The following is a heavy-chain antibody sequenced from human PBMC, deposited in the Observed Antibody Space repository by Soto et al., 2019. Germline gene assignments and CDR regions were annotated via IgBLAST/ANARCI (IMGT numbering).Heavy chain of an antibody. Sequence: PSETLSLTCTVSGGSISSGGYYWSWIRQHPGKGLEWIGYIYYSGSTYYNPSLKSRVTISVDTSKNQFSLKLSSVTAADTAVYYCARGAALYYYYMDVWGKGTTVTVSS. CDR3: ARGAALYYYYMDV. V-gene: IGHV4-31*03. CDR2: IYYSGST. CDR1: GGSISSGGYY. J-gene: IGHJ6*03. D-gene: IGHD2-15*01.